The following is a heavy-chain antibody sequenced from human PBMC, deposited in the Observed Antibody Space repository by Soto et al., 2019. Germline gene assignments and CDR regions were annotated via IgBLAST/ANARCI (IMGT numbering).Heavy chain of an antibody. J-gene: IGHJ6*02. CDR2: ISYDGSNK. Sequence: GGSLRLSCAASGFTFSSYGMHWVRQAPGKGLEWVAVISYDGSNKYYADSVKGRFTISRDNSKNTLYLQMNSLRAEDTAVYYCAKMATAPDGYGMDVWGQGTTVTVSS. D-gene: IGHD5-18*01. CDR3: AKMATAPDGYGMDV. CDR1: GFTFSSYG. V-gene: IGHV3-30*18.